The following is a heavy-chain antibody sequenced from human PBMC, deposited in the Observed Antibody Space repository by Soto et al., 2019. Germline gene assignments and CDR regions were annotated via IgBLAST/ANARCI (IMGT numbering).Heavy chain of an antibody. CDR3: AGLYVCAPDY. CDR2: ISYSGST. J-gene: IGHJ4*02. CDR1: GGSISSYY. Sequence: SETLSLTCTVSGGSISSYYWRWSRQPPGKGLEWIGYISYSGSTSYNPSLKSRVTISVDTSKNQFSLKLSSVTAADTAVDYWAGLYVCAPDYSGQGTLVIVSS. V-gene: IGHV4-59*08. D-gene: IGHD2-8*01.